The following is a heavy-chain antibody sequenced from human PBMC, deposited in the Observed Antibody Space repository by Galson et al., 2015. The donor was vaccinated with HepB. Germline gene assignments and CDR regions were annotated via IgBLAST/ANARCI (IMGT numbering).Heavy chain of an antibody. CDR1: GYTFTSYG. CDR2: ISAYNGNT. V-gene: IGHV1-18*01. J-gene: IGHJ6*03. D-gene: IGHD6-6*01. Sequence: SVKVSCKASGYTFTSYGISWVRQAPGQGLEWMGWISAYNGNTNYAQKLQGRVTMTTDTSTSTAYMELRSLRSDDTAVYYCARDGQPVDYYYYMDVWGKGTTVTVSS. CDR3: ARDGQPVDYYYYMDV.